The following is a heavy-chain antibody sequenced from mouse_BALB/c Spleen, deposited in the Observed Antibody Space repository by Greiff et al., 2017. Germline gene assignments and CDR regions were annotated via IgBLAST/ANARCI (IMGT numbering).Heavy chain of an antibody. CDR1: GYSFTGYT. Sequence: VQLQQPGAELVKPGASVKISCKASGYSFTGYTMNWVKQSHGKNLEWIGLINPYNGGTSYNQKFKGKATLTVDKSSSTAYMELLSLTSEDSAVYYCARHYYDGYYFDYWGEGTTLTVSS. CDR2: INPYNGGT. J-gene: IGHJ2*01. V-gene: IGHV1-18*01. CDR3: ARHYYDGYYFDY. D-gene: IGHD1-2*01.